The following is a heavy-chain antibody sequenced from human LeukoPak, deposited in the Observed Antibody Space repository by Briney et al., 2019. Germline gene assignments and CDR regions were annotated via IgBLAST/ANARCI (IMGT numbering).Heavy chain of an antibody. CDR3: ARDPVGYCSSTSCYFDY. CDR2: ISSSSSYI. CDR1: GFTVSSYS. D-gene: IGHD2-2*01. V-gene: IGHV3-21*01. J-gene: IGHJ4*02. Sequence: GGSLRLSCAASGFTVSSYSMNWVRQAPGKGLEWVSSISSSSSYIYYADSVKGRFTISRDNAKNSLYLQINSLRAEDTAVYYCARDPVGYCSSTSCYFDYWGQGTLVTVSS.